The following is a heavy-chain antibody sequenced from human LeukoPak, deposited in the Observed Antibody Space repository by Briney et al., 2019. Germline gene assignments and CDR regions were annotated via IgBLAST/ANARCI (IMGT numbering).Heavy chain of an antibody. CDR3: ARESIAAAGNYYYYGMDV. V-gene: IGHV3-30*04. D-gene: IGHD6-13*01. CDR2: ISYDGSNK. Sequence: GRSLRLSCAASGFTFSSYAMHWVRQAPGKGLEWVAVISYDGSNKYCADSVKGRFTISRDNSKNTLYLQMNSLRAEDTAVYYCARESIAAAGNYYYYGMDVWGKGTTVTVSS. J-gene: IGHJ6*04. CDR1: GFTFSSYA.